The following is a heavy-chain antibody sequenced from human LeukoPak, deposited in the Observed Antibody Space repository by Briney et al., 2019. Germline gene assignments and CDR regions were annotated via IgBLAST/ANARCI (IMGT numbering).Heavy chain of an antibody. J-gene: IGHJ4*02. CDR1: GGSISSSNW. Sequence: SGTLSLTCAVSGGSISSSNWWSWVRQPPGKGLEWIGEIYHRGSTNYNPSLKSRVTISVDKSKNQFSLKLSSVTAADTAVYYCASLHYYDSSGYYFPYFDYWGQGTLVTVSS. CDR2: IYHRGST. CDR3: ASLHYYDSSGYYFPYFDY. V-gene: IGHV4-4*02. D-gene: IGHD3-22*01.